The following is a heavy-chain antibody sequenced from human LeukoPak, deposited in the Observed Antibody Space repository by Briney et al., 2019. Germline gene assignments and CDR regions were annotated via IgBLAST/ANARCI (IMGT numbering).Heavy chain of an antibody. CDR2: ISGSGGST. D-gene: IGHD6-19*01. V-gene: IGHV3-23*01. CDR1: GFTFSSYA. CDR3: AKGAGGLDYYMDV. J-gene: IGHJ6*03. Sequence: PGGSLRLSCAASGFTFSSYAMSWVRQAPGKGLDGVSAISGSGGSTYYADSVKGRFTISRDNSKNTLYLQMNSLRAEDTAVYYCAKGAGGLDYYMDVWGKGTTVTVSS.